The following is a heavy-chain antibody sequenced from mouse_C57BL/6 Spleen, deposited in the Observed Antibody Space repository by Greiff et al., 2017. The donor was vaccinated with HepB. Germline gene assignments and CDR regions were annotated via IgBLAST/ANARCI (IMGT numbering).Heavy chain of an antibody. V-gene: IGHV1-69*01. D-gene: IGHD2-1*01. CDR2: IDPSDSYT. CDR3: ARSRIYHYAMDY. CDR1: GYTFTSYW. Sequence: VQLQQPGAELVMPGASVKLSCKASGYTFTSYWMHWVKQRPGQGLEWIGEIDPSDSYTNYNQKFKGKSTLTVDKSSSTAYMQLSSLTSEDSAVYYCARSRIYHYAMDYWGQGTSVTVSS. J-gene: IGHJ4*01.